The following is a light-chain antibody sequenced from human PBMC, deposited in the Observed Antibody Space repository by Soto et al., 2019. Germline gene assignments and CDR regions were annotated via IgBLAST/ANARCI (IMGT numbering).Light chain of an antibody. CDR1: SSDVGAYNY. V-gene: IGLV2-11*01. CDR2: DVS. J-gene: IGLJ2*01. CDR3: CSYAGSYTFV. Sequence: QSALTQPRSVSGSPGQSVTISCTGTSSDVGAYNYVSWYQQHPGKAPKLVIYDVSERPSGVPDRFSASKSGNTASLTISGLQAEDEADYYCCSYAGSYTFVFGGGTKLTVL.